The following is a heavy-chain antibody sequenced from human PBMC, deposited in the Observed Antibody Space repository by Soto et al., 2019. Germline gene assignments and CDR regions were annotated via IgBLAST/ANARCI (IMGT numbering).Heavy chain of an antibody. CDR1: GFTFSNYW. Sequence: EVQLVESGGGLVQPGGSLRLSCAASGFTFSNYWMSWVRQAPGKGLEWVANIKQDGSEIYYVDSVKGRFTISRDNGKNSLYLQMNSLRVEDTAVYYCARKPVEYWGQGTLVTVSS. J-gene: IGHJ4*02. V-gene: IGHV3-7*01. CDR3: ARKPVEY. CDR2: IKQDGSEI.